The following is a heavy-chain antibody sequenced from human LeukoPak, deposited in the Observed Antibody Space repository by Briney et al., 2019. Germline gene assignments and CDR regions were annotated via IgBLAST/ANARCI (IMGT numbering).Heavy chain of an antibody. CDR2: IYTSGST. CDR3: ARDRSSGWSPDAFDI. J-gene: IGHJ3*02. Sequence: PSETLSLTCTVSGGSISSYYWSWIRQPAGKGLEWIGRIYTSGSTNYNPSLKSRVTISVDTSKNQFSLKLSSVTAADTAVYYCARDRSSGWSPDAFDIWGQGTMVTVSS. D-gene: IGHD6-19*01. CDR1: GGSISSYY. V-gene: IGHV4-4*07.